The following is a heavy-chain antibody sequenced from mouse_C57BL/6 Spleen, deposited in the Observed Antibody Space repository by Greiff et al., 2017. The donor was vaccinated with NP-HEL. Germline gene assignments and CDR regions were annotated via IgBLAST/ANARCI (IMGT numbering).Heavy chain of an antibody. CDR1: GFTFSSYA. V-gene: IGHV5-4*01. J-gene: IGHJ1*03. Sequence: DVMLVESGGGLVKPGGSLKLSCAASGFTFSSYAMSWVRQTPEKRLEWVATISDGGSYTYYPDNVKGRFTISRDNAKNNLYLQMSHLKSEDTAMYYCARDGAIWYFDVWGTGTTVTVSS. CDR3: ARDGAIWYFDV. CDR2: ISDGGSYT.